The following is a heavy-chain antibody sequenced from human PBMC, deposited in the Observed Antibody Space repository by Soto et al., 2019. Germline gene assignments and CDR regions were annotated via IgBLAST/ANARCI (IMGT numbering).Heavy chain of an antibody. CDR1: GFTFSNYW. Sequence: EVQLVESGGGLVQPGGSLRLSCAGSGFTFSNYWMYWVRQAPGKGLEWVSRIDHDGPTDYADSVRGRFTISRDNAENTLYLQMNSLRPEDTPVYYCVRDSHGDYWGQGTLVTVSS. V-gene: IGHV3-74*01. CDR3: VRDSHGDY. J-gene: IGHJ4*02. CDR2: IDHDGPT.